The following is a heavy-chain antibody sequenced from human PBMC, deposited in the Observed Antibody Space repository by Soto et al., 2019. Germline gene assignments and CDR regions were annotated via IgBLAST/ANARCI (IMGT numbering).Heavy chain of an antibody. CDR2: IYYSGSA. D-gene: IGHD3-10*01. V-gene: IGHV4-30-4*01. CDR1: GGSIISGDYY. Sequence: PSETLSLTCTVSGGSIISGDYYWSLIRQPPGKGLEWIAYIYYSGSAYYNPSLKSRLTISVDTSKNQFSLKLSSVTAADTAVYYCARVVSGSYYKLDYWGQGTLVTVSS. J-gene: IGHJ4*02. CDR3: ARVVSGSYYKLDY.